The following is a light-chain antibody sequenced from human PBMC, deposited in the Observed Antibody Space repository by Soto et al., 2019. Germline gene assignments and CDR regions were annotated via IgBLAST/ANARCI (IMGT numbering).Light chain of an antibody. J-gene: IGKJ1*01. Sequence: EIVLTQSPGTLSLSPGERATLSCRASQSVSNNYLAWYQQKPGQAPRLLIYGASNKATGIPDRFSGSGSGTDFTLTIRRLEPEDFAVYYCKKYGSSGTFGQGTKVEIK. CDR3: KKYGSSGT. CDR2: GAS. V-gene: IGKV3-20*01. CDR1: QSVSNNY.